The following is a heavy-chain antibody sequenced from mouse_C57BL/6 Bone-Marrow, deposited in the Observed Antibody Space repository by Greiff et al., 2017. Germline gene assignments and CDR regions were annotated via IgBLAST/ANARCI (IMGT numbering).Heavy chain of an antibody. CDR1: GYTFTSYW. CDR2: IYPSDSET. J-gene: IGHJ2*01. V-gene: IGHV1-61*01. CDR3: ARRDDYCDY. Sequence: QVQLQQPGAELVRPGSSVKLSCKASGYTFTSYWMDWVMQRPGQGLEWIGNIYPSDSETHYNQKFKDKATLTVDKSSSTAYMQLSSLTSEDSAVYYCARRDDYCDYWGQGTTLTVSS. D-gene: IGHD2-3*01.